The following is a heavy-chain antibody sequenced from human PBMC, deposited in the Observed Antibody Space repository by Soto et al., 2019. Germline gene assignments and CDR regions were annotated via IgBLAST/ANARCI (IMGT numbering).Heavy chain of an antibody. J-gene: IGHJ6*02. Sequence: SETLSLTCTVYGGSISSENFFWSWIRETPGGGQELIGYIYYRGSTYYNPSLESRLTLLVDTSKNQSYLKLRSVTAADTAVYYCARLAIACPSSSCYNHYYYSLDVWGQGTTGTDS. D-gene: IGHD2-2*02. CDR3: ARLAIACPSSSCYNHYYYSLDV. V-gene: IGHV4-30-4*01. CDR1: GGSISSENFF. CDR2: IYYRGST.